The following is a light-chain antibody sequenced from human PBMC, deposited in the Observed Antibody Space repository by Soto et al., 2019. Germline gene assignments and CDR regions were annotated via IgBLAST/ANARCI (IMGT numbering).Light chain of an antibody. V-gene: IGLV2-14*01. J-gene: IGLJ1*01. CDR3: TSYTTTSPYV. CDR1: INDVGGYDF. Sequence: QSSLTHPASLSGSPGQSITISCTGTINDVGGYDFVSWYQHHPGKAPKLMIFEVSNRPSGVSNRFSGSKSGNTASLTISGLQDEDEADYYCTSYTTTSPYVFGTGTKVTVL. CDR2: EVS.